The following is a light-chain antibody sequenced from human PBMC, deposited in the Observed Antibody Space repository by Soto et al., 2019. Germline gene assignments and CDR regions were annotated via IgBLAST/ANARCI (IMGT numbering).Light chain of an antibody. V-gene: IGKV1-12*01. J-gene: IGKJ2*01. CDR3: QQSNSFPHP. CDR1: QGISSW. CDR2: AAS. Sequence: DIQMTQSPSSVSASVGDRVTITCRASQGISSWLAWYQQKPGKAHKLLIYAASSLQSGVPSRVTGSGSRTDLTLTITSLQPEDFATYYCQQSNSFPHPFGQGTKLEIK.